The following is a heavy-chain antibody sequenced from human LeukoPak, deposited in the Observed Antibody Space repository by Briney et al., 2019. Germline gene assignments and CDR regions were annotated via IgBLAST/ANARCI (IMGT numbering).Heavy chain of an antibody. V-gene: IGHV4-59*02. J-gene: IGHJ4*02. CDR2: NYDGGST. D-gene: IGHD5-24*01. CDR3: ARAGPRRDGQNFDY. CDR1: GASVSSFA. Sequence: PSETLSLTCAVSGASVSSFAWSRIRQPPGRGLEWIGLNYDGGSTYYNPSLNSRVTMSLDTSENRVSLRLNSVTSADTAVYYCARAGPRRDGQNFDYWGQGTLVTVSS.